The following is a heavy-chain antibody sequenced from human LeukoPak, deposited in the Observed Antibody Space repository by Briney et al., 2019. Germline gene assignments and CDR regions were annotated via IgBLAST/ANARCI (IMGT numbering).Heavy chain of an antibody. V-gene: IGHV3-23*01. Sequence: PGGSLRLSCAASGFTFSNNAMSWVRQAPGKGLECVSAITGTIATGDPPYYADSVKGRFTISRDNSRNTLYLQMNSLRAEDTAVYYCARDYGGSSPFDYWGQGTLVTVSS. CDR3: ARDYGGSSPFDY. J-gene: IGHJ4*02. D-gene: IGHD4-23*01. CDR1: GFTFSNNA. CDR2: ITGTIATGDPP.